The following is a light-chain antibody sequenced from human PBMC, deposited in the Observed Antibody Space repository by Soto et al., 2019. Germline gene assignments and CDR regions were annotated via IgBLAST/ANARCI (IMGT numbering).Light chain of an antibody. CDR3: CSYAGTYTFV. CDR1: SSDVGGYSY. J-gene: IGLJ1*01. V-gene: IGLV2-11*01. Sequence: QSALTQPRSVSGSPGQSVTISYTGTSSDVGGYSYVSWYQQHPGKAPKVMIYDVSKRPSGVRDRFSGSKSGNTASLTISGLQAEDEADYYYCSYAGTYTFVFGSGTKVTVL. CDR2: DVS.